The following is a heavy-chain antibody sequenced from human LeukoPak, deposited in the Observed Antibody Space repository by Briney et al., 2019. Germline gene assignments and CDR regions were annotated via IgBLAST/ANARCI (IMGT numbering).Heavy chain of an antibody. CDR2: ISSSGSTI. D-gene: IGHD6-6*01. CDR3: ARAYSSSSFFDY. Sequence: GGSLRLPCAASGFTFSDYYMSWIRQAPGKGLEWVSYISSSGSTIYYADSVKGRFTISRDNAKNSLYLQMNSLRAEDTAVYYCARAYSSSSFFDYWGQGTLVTVSS. CDR1: GFTFSDYY. V-gene: IGHV3-11*04. J-gene: IGHJ4*02.